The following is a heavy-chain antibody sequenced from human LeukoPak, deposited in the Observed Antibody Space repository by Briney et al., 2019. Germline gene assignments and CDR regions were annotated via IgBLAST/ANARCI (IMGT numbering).Heavy chain of an antibody. CDR2: IYKAGDP. D-gene: IGHD3-22*01. J-gene: IGHJ4*02. CDR1: GFTVSSNY. Sequence: PGGSLRLSCAASGFTVSSNYMTWVRQAPGKGLEWVSVIYKAGDPYNADSVKGRFSISRDNRKNMLYLQMNSLRAEDTAVYYCARAQIPYDSRGHSLAKPPYFTSWGQEPLVPVPS. CDR3: ARAQIPYDSRGHSLAKPPYFTS. V-gene: IGHV3-53*01.